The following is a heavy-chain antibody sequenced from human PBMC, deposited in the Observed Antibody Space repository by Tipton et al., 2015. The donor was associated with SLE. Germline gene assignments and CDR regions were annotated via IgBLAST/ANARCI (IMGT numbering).Heavy chain of an antibody. D-gene: IGHD5-12*01. V-gene: IGHV4-39*07. CDR3: VRDRGYAHFDY. Sequence: TLSLTCTVSGGSLSSRSHYWGWIRQPPGKGLDWIGSIYYSGSTDYNPSLKSRVTISVDTSKNQISLKLSSVTAADTAVYNCVRDRGYAHFDYWGQGALVTVSS. CDR1: GGSLSSRSHY. J-gene: IGHJ4*02. CDR2: IYYSGST.